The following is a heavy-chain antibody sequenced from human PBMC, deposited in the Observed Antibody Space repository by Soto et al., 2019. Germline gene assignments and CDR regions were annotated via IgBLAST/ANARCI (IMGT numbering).Heavy chain of an antibody. J-gene: IGHJ4*02. CDR3: AKASCSSTSCRVVTAIDY. CDR2: ISGSGGST. D-gene: IGHD2-2*01. V-gene: IGHV3-23*01. CDR1: GFTFSSYA. Sequence: GGSLRLSCAASGFTFSSYAMSWVRQAPGKGLEWVSAISGSGGSTYYADSVKGRFTISRDNSKNTLYLQMNSLRAEDTVVYSCAKASCSSTSCRVVTAIDYWGQGTLVTVSS.